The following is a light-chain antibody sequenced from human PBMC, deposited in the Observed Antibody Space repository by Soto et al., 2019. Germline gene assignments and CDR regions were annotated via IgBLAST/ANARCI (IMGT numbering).Light chain of an antibody. CDR2: GAS. Sequence: EIVSTQSPGTLSLSTGERATLSCRASQSVSSSYVAWYQQKPGQAPRLLIYGASSRATGIPDRFSGSGSGTDFTLTISRLEPEDFAVYYCQQYGSSIFFGGGTKVDIK. CDR3: QQYGSSIF. CDR1: QSVSSSY. V-gene: IGKV3-20*01. J-gene: IGKJ4*01.